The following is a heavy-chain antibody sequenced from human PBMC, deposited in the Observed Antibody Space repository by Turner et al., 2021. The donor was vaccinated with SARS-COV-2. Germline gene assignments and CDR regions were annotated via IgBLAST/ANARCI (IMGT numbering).Heavy chain of an antibody. J-gene: IGHJ4*02. CDR1: GGSISTTNHY. Sequence: QLQLQESGPGLVKPSETLSLISPVSGGSISTTNHYWGWIRQPPGKGLEWIESISYTERTFYTPSLKSRVTLSMDTSKNHFSLKVTSVTAADTAVYYCARQGGVDYWGQGTLVTVSS. CDR3: ARQGGVDY. CDR2: ISYTERT. V-gene: IGHV4-39*01.